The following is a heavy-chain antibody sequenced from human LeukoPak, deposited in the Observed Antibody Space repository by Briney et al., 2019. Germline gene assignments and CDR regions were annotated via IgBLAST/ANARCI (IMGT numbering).Heavy chain of an antibody. CDR1: GGSISSYY. CDR3: ARGAVRYYYGMDV. D-gene: IGHD6-19*01. V-gene: IGHV4-59*01. Sequence: TSETLSLTCTVSGGSISSYYWSWIRQPLGKGLEWIGYIYYSGGTNYNPSLKSRVTISVDTSKNQFSLKLSSVTAADTAVYYCARGAVRYYYGMDVWGQGTTVTVSS. CDR2: IYYSGGT. J-gene: IGHJ6*02.